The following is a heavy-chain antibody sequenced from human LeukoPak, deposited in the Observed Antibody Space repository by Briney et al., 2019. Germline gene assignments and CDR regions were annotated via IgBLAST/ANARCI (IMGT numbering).Heavy chain of an antibody. CDR3: ARDLAVVTAFGQHAFDI. Sequence: ASVKVSCKASGYTFRSFGIIWVRQAPGQGPEWMGWISAYNDNTNYAQKLQGRVTMTTDTSASTAYMELRSLRSDDTAICYCARDLAVVTAFGQHAFDIWGQGTMVTVSS. CDR1: GYTFRSFG. CDR2: ISAYNDNT. V-gene: IGHV1-18*01. J-gene: IGHJ3*02. D-gene: IGHD2-21*02.